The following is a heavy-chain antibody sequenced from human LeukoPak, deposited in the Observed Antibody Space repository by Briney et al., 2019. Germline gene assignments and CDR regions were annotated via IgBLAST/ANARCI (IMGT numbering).Heavy chain of an antibody. D-gene: IGHD5-12*01. CDR1: GYSFTSYW. CDR3: ASTPRYSGYDNDAFDI. J-gene: IGHJ3*02. V-gene: IGHV5-51*01. CDR2: IYPGDSDT. Sequence: GESLKISCKGSGYSFTSYWIGWVRQMPGKGLEWMGIIYPGDSDTRYSPSFQGQVTISADKSISTAYLQWSSLKASDTAMYYCASTPRYSGYDNDAFDIWGQGTMVTVSS.